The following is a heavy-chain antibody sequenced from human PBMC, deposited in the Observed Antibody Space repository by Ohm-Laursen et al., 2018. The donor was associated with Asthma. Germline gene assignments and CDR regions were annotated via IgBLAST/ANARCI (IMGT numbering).Heavy chain of an antibody. Sequence: SETLSLTCTVSGGSISSGTDYWSWVRQPPGKGLEWIGEIYHSGSTNYNPSLKSRVTISVDKSKNQFSLKLSSVTAADTAVYYCAREYGSGSWFDPWGQGTLVTVSS. CDR2: IYHSGST. J-gene: IGHJ5*02. CDR3: AREYGSGSWFDP. CDR1: GGSISSGTDY. D-gene: IGHD3-10*01. V-gene: IGHV4-4*02.